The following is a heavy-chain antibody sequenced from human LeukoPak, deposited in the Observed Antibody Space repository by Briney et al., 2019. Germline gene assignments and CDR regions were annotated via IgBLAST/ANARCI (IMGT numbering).Heavy chain of an antibody. V-gene: IGHV4-39*07. D-gene: IGHD5-18*01. CDR2: IYYSGST. CDR3: ARNPIRGYSYGLPVYFDY. CDR1: GGSISSSSFH. J-gene: IGHJ4*02. Sequence: SETLSLTCSVSGGSISSSSFHWGWIRQPPGKGLEWIGNIYYSGSTYYNPSLKSRVTISADTSKNQISLRLSSVTAADTAAYYCARNPIRGYSYGLPVYFDYWGQGTLVTVSS.